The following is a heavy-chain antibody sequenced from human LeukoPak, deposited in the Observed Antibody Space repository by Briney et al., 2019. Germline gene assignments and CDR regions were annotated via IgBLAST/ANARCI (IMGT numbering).Heavy chain of an antibody. V-gene: IGHV3-30*02. CDR3: AKDGEILRYFDCYFDY. CDR1: GFTFSSYG. J-gene: IGHJ4*02. Sequence: PGGPLRLSCAASGFTFSSYGMHWVRQAPGKGLEWVAFIRYDGSNKYYADSVKGRFTISRDNSKNTLYLQMNSLRAEDTAVYYCAKDGEILRYFDCYFDYWGQGTLVTVSS. CDR2: IRYDGSNK. D-gene: IGHD3-9*01.